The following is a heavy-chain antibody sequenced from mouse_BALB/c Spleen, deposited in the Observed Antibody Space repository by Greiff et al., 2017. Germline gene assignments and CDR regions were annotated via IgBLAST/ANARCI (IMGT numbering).Heavy chain of an antibody. J-gene: IGHJ2*01. Sequence: VKLMESGAELVKPGASVKLSCKASGYTFTSYYMYWVKQRPGQGLEWIGEINPSNGGTNFNEKFKSKATLTVDKSSSTAYMQLSSLTSEDSAVYYCLTTVVEYFDYWGQGTTLTVSS. CDR1: GYTFTSYY. CDR2: INPSNGGT. V-gene: IGHV1S81*02. D-gene: IGHD1-1*01. CDR3: LTTVVEYFDY.